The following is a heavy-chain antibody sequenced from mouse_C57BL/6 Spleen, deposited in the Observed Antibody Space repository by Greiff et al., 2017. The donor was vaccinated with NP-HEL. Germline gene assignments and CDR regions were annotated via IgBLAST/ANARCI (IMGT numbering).Heavy chain of an antibody. CDR2: IDPSDSYT. D-gene: IGHD1-1*01. CDR3: ARRHSHYYGSSYGAMDY. J-gene: IGHJ4*01. Sequence: VQLQQSGAELVMPGASVKLSCKASGYTFTSYWMHWVKQRPGQGLEWIGEIDPSDSYTNYNQKFKGKSTLTVDKASSTAYMQLSSLTSDDSAVYYGARRHSHYYGSSYGAMDYWGQGTSVTVSS. CDR1: GYTFTSYW. V-gene: IGHV1-69*01.